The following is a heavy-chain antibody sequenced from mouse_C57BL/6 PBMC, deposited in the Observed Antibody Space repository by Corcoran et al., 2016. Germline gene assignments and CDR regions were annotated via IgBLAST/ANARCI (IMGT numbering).Heavy chain of an antibody. CDR1: GYTFTDYY. V-gene: IGHV1-26*01. CDR2: INPNNGGT. CDR3: ARELTSHFDY. Sequence: EVQLQQSGPELVKPGASVKISCKASGYTFTDYYMNWVKQSHGKSLEWIGDINPNNGGTSYNQKFKGKATLTVDKSSSTAYMELRSLTSEDSAVYYCARELTSHFDYWGQGTTLTVSS. J-gene: IGHJ2*01. D-gene: IGHD1-3*01.